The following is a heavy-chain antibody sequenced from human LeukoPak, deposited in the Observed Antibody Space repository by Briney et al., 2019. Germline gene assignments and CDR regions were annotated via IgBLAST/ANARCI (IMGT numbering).Heavy chain of an antibody. CDR1: GFTFSDYA. CDR3: ARYYGSGTPRGMDV. J-gene: IGHJ6*02. Sequence: GGSLRLSCAASGFTFSDYAMAWVRQAPGKGLEWLSAITDSEVTFYADSVKGRFTISRDNTKNSLYLQMNSLRAEDTAVYYCARYYGSGTPRGMDVWGQGTTVTVSS. D-gene: IGHD3-10*01. V-gene: IGHV3-23*01. CDR2: ITDSEVT.